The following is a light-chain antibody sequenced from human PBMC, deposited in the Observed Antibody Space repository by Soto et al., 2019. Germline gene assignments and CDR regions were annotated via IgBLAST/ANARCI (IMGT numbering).Light chain of an antibody. CDR3: QQFYSNPIS. J-gene: IGKJ5*01. Sequence: DIVMTQSPDSLAVSLGERATINCRSSQSVLRGSNNKNHLAWYQQKPGQPPRLLLYWASTRESGVPDRFSGRGSGTDFTLTISNLQAEDVAVYYCQQFYSNPISFGQGTRLENK. CDR2: WAS. CDR1: QSVLRGSNNKNH. V-gene: IGKV4-1*01.